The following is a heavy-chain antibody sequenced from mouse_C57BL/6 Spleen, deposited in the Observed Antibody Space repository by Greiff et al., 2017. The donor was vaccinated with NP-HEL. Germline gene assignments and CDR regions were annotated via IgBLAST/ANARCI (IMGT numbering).Heavy chain of an antibody. CDR1: GFTFSDYG. J-gene: IGHJ2*01. V-gene: IGHV5-17*01. CDR3: ARQVITTNYFDY. CDR2: ISSGSSTI. D-gene: IGHD2-4*01. Sequence: EVKVVESGGGLVKPGGSLKLSCAASGFTFSDYGMHWVRQAPEKGLEWVAYISSGSSTIYYADTVKGRFTISRDNAKNTLFLQMTSLRSEDTAMYYCARQVITTNYFDYWGQGTTLTVSS.